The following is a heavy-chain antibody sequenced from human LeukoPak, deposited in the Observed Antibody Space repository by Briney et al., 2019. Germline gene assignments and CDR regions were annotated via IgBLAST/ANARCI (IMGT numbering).Heavy chain of an antibody. D-gene: IGHD2-15*01. J-gene: IGHJ6*02. Sequence: SVKVSCKASGFTFTSSAVQWVRQARGQRLEWIGWIVVGSGNTNYAQKFQERVTITRDMSTSTAYMELSSLRSEDAAVYYCAADPRYCSGGSCYRGYYGMDVWGQGTTVTVSS. CDR1: GFTFTSSA. CDR3: AADPRYCSGGSCYRGYYGMDV. CDR2: IVVGSGNT. V-gene: IGHV1-58*01.